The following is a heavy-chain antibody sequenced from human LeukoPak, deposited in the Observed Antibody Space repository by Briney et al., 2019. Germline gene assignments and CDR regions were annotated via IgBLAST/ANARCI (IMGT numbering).Heavy chain of an antibody. CDR1: GGSILDSTYY. CDR2: IFYTGNT. CDR3: AKQSCCYFHGGVRP. Sequence: SETLSLTCTVSGGSILDSTYYWAWIRQPPGKGLEWIATIFYTGNTHYNPSLKSRVTMSVDTVKNQFSLNLNSVTAADTAVYCAKQSCCYFHGGVRPWGQGTLVTVSS. J-gene: IGHJ4*03. D-gene: IGHD2-21*01. V-gene: IGHV4-39*01.